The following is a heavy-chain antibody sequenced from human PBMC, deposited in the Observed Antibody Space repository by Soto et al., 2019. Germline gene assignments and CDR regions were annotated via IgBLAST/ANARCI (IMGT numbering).Heavy chain of an antibody. V-gene: IGHV3-66*04. CDR1: GVTVSSNY. CDR2: IYSGGST. CDR3: ASHVYNYGGAFIDY. Sequence: EVQLVESGGGLVQPGGSLRLSCAASGVTVSSNYMSWVRQAPGKGLEWVSVIYSGGSTYYADSVKGRFTISRDKSMITTYLPMHSLTADHMAAYYCASHVYNYGGAFIDYWGQGTLVTVSS. D-gene: IGHD3-10*01. J-gene: IGHJ4*02.